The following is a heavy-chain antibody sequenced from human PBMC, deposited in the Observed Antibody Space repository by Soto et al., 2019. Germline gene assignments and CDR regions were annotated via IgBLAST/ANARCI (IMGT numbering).Heavy chain of an antibody. V-gene: IGHV4-34*01. CDR2: INHSGST. CDR3: ARGLNLLDCSSTSCHFFFDY. Sequence: PSETLSLTCAVYGGSFSGYYWSWIRQPPGKGLEWIGEINHSGSTNYNPSLKSRVTISVDTSKNQFSLRLSSVTAADTAVYYCARGLNLLDCSSTSCHFFFDYWGQGTLVTLSS. D-gene: IGHD2-2*01. CDR1: GGSFSGYY. J-gene: IGHJ4*02.